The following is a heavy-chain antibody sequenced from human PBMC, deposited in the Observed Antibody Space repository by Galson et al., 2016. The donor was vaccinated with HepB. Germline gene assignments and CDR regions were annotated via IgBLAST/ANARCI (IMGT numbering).Heavy chain of an antibody. CDR1: GGTFNSYA. CDR2: IIPIFGTA. D-gene: IGHD5-24*01. CDR3: GKVEDGYNRHYYYGMDV. J-gene: IGHJ6*02. V-gene: IGHV1-69*13. Sequence: SVKVSCKASGGTFNSYALSWVRQAPGQGLEWMGEIIPIFGTANYAQRFQGRVTITADESTSTAYSALSSLRSEDTAVYYCGKVEDGYNRHYYYGMDVWGQGTTVTVSS.